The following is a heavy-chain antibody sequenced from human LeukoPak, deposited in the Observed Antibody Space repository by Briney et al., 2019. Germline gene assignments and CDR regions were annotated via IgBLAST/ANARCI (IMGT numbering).Heavy chain of an antibody. D-gene: IGHD6-13*01. CDR1: GFTFSSYS. Sequence: PGGSLRLSCAASGFTFSSYSMNWVRQAPGKGLEWVSSISSSSSYIYYADSVKGRFTISRDNAKNSLYLQMNSLRAEDTAVYYCARDEYTYSSSWYEVYWGQGTLVTVSS. CDR2: ISSSSSYI. J-gene: IGHJ4*02. CDR3: ARDEYTYSSSWYEVY. V-gene: IGHV3-21*01.